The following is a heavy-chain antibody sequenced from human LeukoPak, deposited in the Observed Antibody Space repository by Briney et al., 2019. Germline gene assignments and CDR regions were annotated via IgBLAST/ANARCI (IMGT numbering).Heavy chain of an antibody. Sequence: SETLSLTCIVSGGSISSDYWSWIRQPPGKGLEWIGYIYYSGSTNYNPSLKSRVTISVDTSKNQFSLKLSSVTAVDTAVYYCARTGGSTSCLDYWGQGTLVTVSS. J-gene: IGHJ4*02. CDR2: IYYSGST. V-gene: IGHV4-59*01. CDR3: ARTGGSTSCLDY. CDR1: GGSISSDY. D-gene: IGHD2-2*01.